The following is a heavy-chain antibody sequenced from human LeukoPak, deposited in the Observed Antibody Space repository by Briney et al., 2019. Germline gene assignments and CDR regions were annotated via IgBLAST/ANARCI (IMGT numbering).Heavy chain of an antibody. J-gene: IGHJ6*03. Sequence: ASVKVSCKASGHTFTSYDINWVRQATGQGLEWMGWMNPNSGNTGYAQKFQGRVTITRNTSISTAYMELSSLRSEDTAVYYCAREAPKYGSGRDYYYYMDVWGKGTTVTVSS. CDR1: GHTFTSYD. D-gene: IGHD6-25*01. CDR2: MNPNSGNT. CDR3: AREAPKYGSGRDYYYYMDV. V-gene: IGHV1-8*03.